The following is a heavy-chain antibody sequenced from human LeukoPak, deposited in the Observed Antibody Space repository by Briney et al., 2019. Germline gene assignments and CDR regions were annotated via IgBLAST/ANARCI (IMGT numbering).Heavy chain of an antibody. J-gene: IGHJ3*02. CDR1: GFTFDDYG. D-gene: IGHD3-22*01. CDR2: INWNGGST. V-gene: IGHV3-20*04. CDR3: ARDLTDYYDSSGYRVAFDI. Sequence: TGGSLRLSCAASGFTFDDYGMSWVRQAPGKGLEWVSGINWNGGSTGYADSVKGRFTISRDNAKNSLYLQMNSLRAEDTALYYCARDLTDYYDSSGYRVAFDIWGQGTMVTVSS.